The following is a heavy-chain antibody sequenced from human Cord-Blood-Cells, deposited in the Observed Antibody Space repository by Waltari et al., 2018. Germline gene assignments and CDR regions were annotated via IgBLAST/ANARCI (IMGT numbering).Heavy chain of an antibody. D-gene: IGHD1-26*01. V-gene: IGHV4-39*07. CDR3: ARSGGVSWGATWFDP. CDR1: GGSIRSSSYY. CDR2: IYYSGST. J-gene: IGHJ5*02. Sequence: QLQLQESGPGLVKPSETLSLTCPVSGGSIRSSSYYWGWIRQPPGKGLEWIGSIYYSGSTYYNPSLKSRVTISVDTSKNQFSLKLSSVTAADTAVYYCARSGGVSWGATWFDPWGQGTLVTVSS.